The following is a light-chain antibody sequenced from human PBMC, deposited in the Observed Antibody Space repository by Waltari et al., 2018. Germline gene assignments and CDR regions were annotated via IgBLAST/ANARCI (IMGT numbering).Light chain of an antibody. CDR1: ESLLYTDGYTY. CDR3: MQHKTLPLT. Sequence: DIVMTQTPLSLSVTPGEPASISCRSSESLLYTDGYTYLDWYLQKPGHSPQLLIYGCPYRASGVPDRFSGSGSGTDFTLKISKVEAEDVGIYYCMQHKTLPLTFGGGTKVEIK. J-gene: IGKJ4*01. CDR2: GCP. V-gene: IGKV2-40*01.